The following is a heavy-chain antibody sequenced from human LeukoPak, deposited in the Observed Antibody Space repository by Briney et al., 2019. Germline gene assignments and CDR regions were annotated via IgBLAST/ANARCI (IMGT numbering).Heavy chain of an antibody. V-gene: IGHV4-59*08. J-gene: IGHJ4*02. CDR2: IYYGGST. D-gene: IGHD2-15*01. CDR1: GGSISSYY. Sequence: SETLSLTCTVSGGSISSYYWSWIRQPPGKGLEWIGYIYYGGSTNYNPSLKSRVTISVDTSKNQFSLKLSSVTAADTAVYYCARLEAAGRYFDYWGQGTLVTVSS. CDR3: ARLEAAGRYFDY.